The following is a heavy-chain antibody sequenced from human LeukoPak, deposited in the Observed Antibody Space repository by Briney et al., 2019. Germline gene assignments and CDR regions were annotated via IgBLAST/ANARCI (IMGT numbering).Heavy chain of an antibody. CDR1: DGSINSGAYS. CDR3: ARAEMVRGVKIDY. V-gene: IGHV4-30-2*01. J-gene: IGHJ4*02. Sequence: SETLSLTCAVSDGSINSGAYSWSWIRQPPGKGLEGIGYIYHSESTSYNPSLKSRVTISVDRSKSQFSLNLSSVTAADTAVYYRARAEMVRGVKIDYWGQGTLATVSS. D-gene: IGHD3-10*01. CDR2: IYHSEST.